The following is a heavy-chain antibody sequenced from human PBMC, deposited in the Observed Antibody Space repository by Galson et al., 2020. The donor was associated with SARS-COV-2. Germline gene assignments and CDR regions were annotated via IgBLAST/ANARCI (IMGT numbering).Heavy chain of an antibody. Sequence: GSLRLSCAASGFTFNNYAMSWVRQAPGKGLEWVSSISGGGSNTYYADSVKGRFTMSRDNSKNTLYLQMNSLRTEDTAIYYCAKDGGGWYTSGWYYFDYWGQGTLVTVSS. CDR2: ISGGGSNT. CDR3: AKDGGGWYTSGWYYFDY. V-gene: IGHV3-23*01. J-gene: IGHJ4*02. CDR1: GFTFNNYA. D-gene: IGHD6-19*01.